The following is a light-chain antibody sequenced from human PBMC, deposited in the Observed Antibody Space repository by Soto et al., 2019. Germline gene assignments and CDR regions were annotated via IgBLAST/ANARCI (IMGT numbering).Light chain of an antibody. CDR2: GAS. Sequence: ELVMTQSTATLSVSPGERATLSCRASQSVSNNLAWYQQKPGQAPRLLIYGASTRATGIPARFSGSGSVTEFTLTISSLQSEDFAVYYCQQYNTWPHTLVQGTKLEIK. CDR3: QQYNTWPHT. J-gene: IGKJ2*01. V-gene: IGKV3-15*01. CDR1: QSVSNN.